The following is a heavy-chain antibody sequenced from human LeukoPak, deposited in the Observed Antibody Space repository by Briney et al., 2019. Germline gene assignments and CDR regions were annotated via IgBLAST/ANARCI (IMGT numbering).Heavy chain of an antibody. V-gene: IGHV4-31*11. CDR1: GGSFSGYY. J-gene: IGHJ1*01. Sequence: SETLSLTCAVYGGSFSGYYWSWIRQHPGKGLEWIGYIYYSGSTYYNPSLKSRVTISVGTSKNQFSLKLSSVTAADTAVYYCARYLQEYFQHWGQDTLVTVSS. CDR3: ARYLQEYFQH. CDR2: IYYSGST.